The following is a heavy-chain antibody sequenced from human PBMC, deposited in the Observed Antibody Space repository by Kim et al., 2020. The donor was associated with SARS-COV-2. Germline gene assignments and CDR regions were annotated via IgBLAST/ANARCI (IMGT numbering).Heavy chain of an antibody. V-gene: IGHV3-30*04. CDR2: ISYDGSNK. Sequence: GGSLRLSCAASGFTFSSYAMHWVRQAPGKGLEWVAVISYDGSNKYYADSVKGRFTISRDNSKNTLYLQMNSLRAEDTAVYYCARDRLAVAGRGPQGDRGGMDVWGQGTTVTVSS. J-gene: IGHJ6*02. CDR3: ARDRLAVAGRGPQGDRGGMDV. D-gene: IGHD6-19*01. CDR1: GFTFSSYA.